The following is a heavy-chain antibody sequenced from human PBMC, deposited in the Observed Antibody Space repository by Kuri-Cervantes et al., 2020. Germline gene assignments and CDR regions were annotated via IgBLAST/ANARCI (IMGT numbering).Heavy chain of an antibody. CDR3: VRGDTGPAGTWGFDY. D-gene: IGHD5-18*01. CDR1: GFTFSRYS. V-gene: IGHV3-48*02. J-gene: IGHJ4*02. CDR2: INSASNKI. Sequence: GESLKISCAASGFTFSRYSMNWVRQAPGMGLEWISYINSASNKIYYAGSVKGRFTIPRDNADDSLFLQMSSLRDEDTAVYYCVRGDTGPAGTWGFDYWGQGTLVTVSS.